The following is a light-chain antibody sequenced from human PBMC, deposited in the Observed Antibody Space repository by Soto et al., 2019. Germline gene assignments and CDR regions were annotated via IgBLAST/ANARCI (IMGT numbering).Light chain of an antibody. CDR3: QQSYSTPRT. CDR1: QSISSY. J-gene: IGKJ2*01. Sequence: DIQMTQSPSSLSASVGDRVTITCRASQSISSYLNWYQQKPGKAPKLLIYAASSLQSGVTSRFSGSGSGTDFTLTISSLQPEDFATYYCQQSYSTPRTFGQGTKLESK. CDR2: AAS. V-gene: IGKV1-39*01.